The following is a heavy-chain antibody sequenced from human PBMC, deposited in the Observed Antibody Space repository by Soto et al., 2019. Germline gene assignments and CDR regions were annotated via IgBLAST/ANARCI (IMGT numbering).Heavy chain of an antibody. D-gene: IGHD4-17*01. Sequence: QVQLVESGGGVVQPGRSLRLSCAASGFTFSSYAMHWVRQAPGKGLEWVAVISYDGSNKYYADSVKGRFTISRDNSKNTLYLQMNSLRAEDTAVYYCSFMVTTFTPQIYWGQGTLVTVSS. CDR1: GFTFSSYA. CDR2: ISYDGSNK. J-gene: IGHJ4*02. CDR3: SFMVTTFTPQIY. V-gene: IGHV3-30-3*01.